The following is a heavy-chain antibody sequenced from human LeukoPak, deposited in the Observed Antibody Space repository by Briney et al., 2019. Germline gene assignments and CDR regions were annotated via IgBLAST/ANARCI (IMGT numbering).Heavy chain of an antibody. J-gene: IGHJ4*02. V-gene: IGHV3-7*01. CDR3: ARAHTPYSSRWYRY. CDR2: IKQGGSEK. CDR1: GFTFSSYW. D-gene: IGHD6-19*01. Sequence: GGSLRLSCAPSGFTFSSYWMSWVRQAPGKGLEWVANIKQGGSEKYYVDSVKGRFTISRDNAKNSLYLQMNSLRAEDTAVYYCARAHTPYSSRWYRYWGQGTLVTVSS.